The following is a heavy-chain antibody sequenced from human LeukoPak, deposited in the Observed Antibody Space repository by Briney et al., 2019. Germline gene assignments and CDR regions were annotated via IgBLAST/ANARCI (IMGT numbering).Heavy chain of an antibody. CDR1: GYSSTSYW. CDR2: IYPGDSDT. J-gene: IGHJ4*02. Sequence: GESLKISCKGSGYSSTSYWIGWVRQMPGKGLEWMGIIYPGDSDTRYSPSFQGQVTISADRSISTAYLQWSSLKASDTAMYYCARHPYSSGWHFDYWGQGTLVTVSS. CDR3: ARHPYSSGWHFDY. D-gene: IGHD6-19*01. V-gene: IGHV5-51*01.